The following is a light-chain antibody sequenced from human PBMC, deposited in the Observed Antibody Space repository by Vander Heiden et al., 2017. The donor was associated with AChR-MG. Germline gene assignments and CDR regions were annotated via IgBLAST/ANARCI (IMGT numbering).Light chain of an antibody. Sequence: DIQMTQPPSSLSASVGDRVTITCRASQSISSYLNWYQQKPGKAPKLLIYAASSLQSGVPSRFSGSGSGTDFTLTISSLQPEDFATYYCQQSYSTPSSLTFGGGTKVEIK. CDR2: AAS. CDR3: QQSYSTPSSLT. CDR1: QSISSY. V-gene: IGKV1-39*01. J-gene: IGKJ4*01.